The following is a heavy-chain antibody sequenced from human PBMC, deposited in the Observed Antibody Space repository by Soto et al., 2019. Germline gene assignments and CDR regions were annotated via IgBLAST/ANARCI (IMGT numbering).Heavy chain of an antibody. J-gene: IGHJ4*02. CDR2: IYSGVST. CDR3: ARVPSGDKVDY. Sequence: QVQLQESGPGLVKPSQTLSLTCTVSGGSISNGYYSWSWIRQSPEKGLEWIGHIYSGVSTYSNPSLNGRLTISIDTSKNQFSLSLSSVTAADTAVYYCARVPSGDKVDYWGQGTLVTVSS. D-gene: IGHD7-27*01. CDR1: GGSISNGYYS. V-gene: IGHV4-30-4*01.